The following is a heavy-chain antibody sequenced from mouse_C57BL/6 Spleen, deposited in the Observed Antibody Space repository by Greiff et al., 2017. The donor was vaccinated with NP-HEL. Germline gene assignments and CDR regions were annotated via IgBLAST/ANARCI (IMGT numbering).Heavy chain of an antibody. CDR2: INPGSGGT. D-gene: IGHD4-1*01. J-gene: IGHJ4*01. CDR1: GYAFTNYL. V-gene: IGHV1-54*01. Sequence: QVQLQQSGAELVRPGTSVKVSCKASGYAFTNYLIEWVKQRPGQGLEWIGVINPGSGGTNYNEKFKGKATLTADKSSSTAYMQLSSLTSEDSAVYFCAGGWDESYAMDYWGQGTSVTVSS. CDR3: AGGWDESYAMDY.